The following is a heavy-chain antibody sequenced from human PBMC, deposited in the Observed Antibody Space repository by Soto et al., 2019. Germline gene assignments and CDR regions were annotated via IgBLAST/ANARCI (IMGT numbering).Heavy chain of an antibody. J-gene: IGHJ5*02. Sequence: PGESLKISCKGSGYSFTSYWIGWVRQMPGKGLEWMGIIYPGDSDTRYSPSFQGQVTISADKSISTAYLQWSSLKASDTAMYYYARLGCSGGSCYYYWFDPWGQGTLVTVSS. CDR3: ARLGCSGGSCYYYWFDP. CDR2: IYPGDSDT. D-gene: IGHD2-15*01. CDR1: GYSFTSYW. V-gene: IGHV5-51*01.